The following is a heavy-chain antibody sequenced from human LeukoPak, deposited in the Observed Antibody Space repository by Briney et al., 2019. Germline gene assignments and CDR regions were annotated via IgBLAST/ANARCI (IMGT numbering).Heavy chain of an antibody. Sequence: GGSLRLSCVASGSTFSSSWMTWVRQAPGKGLEWVANINPDGSVEHYVDSVKGRFDVSRKNAKNSLCLQMNGLTGEDTAVYYCVKGGWCDDWGQGALVTVSS. D-gene: IGHD2-21*01. CDR1: GSTFSSSW. CDR3: VKGGWCDD. V-gene: IGHV3-7*01. J-gene: IGHJ4*02. CDR2: INPDGSVE.